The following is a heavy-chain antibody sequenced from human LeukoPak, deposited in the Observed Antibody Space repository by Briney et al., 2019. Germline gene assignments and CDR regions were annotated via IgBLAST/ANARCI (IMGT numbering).Heavy chain of an antibody. CDR3: ARAFTKPGIAAAYRSYYFDY. D-gene: IGHD6-13*01. CDR2: INHSGST. Sequence: SETLSLTCAVYGGSFSGYYWSWICQPPGKGLEWIGEINHSGSTNYNPSLKSRVTISVDTSKNQFSLKLTSVTAADTAVYYCARAFTKPGIAAAYRSYYFDYWGQGTLVTVSS. CDR1: GGSFSGYY. J-gene: IGHJ4*02. V-gene: IGHV4-34*01.